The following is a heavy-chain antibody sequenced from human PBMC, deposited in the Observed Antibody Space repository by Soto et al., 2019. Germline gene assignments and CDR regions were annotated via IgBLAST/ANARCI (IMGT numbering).Heavy chain of an antibody. V-gene: IGHV4-38-2*01. D-gene: IGHD3-22*01. J-gene: IGHJ4*02. CDR2: IFHSGPT. CDR1: GYSISSGYY. Sequence: SETLSLTCAVSGYSISSGYYWGWIRQPPGKGLEWLGSIFHSGPTYDNPSIKSRISISVHMSKNQSSLKLPSVSGAETAVYSCPKLLDDSRGYYFFDYWGQGTLVTVSS. CDR3: PKLLDDSRGYYFFDY.